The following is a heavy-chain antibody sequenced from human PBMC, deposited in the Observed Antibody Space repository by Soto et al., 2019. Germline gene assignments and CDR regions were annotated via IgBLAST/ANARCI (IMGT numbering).Heavy chain of an antibody. J-gene: IGHJ5*02. Sequence: QVQLVQSGAEVKKPGASVKVSCKASGYTFTSYGISWVRQAPGQGLEWMGWISAYNGNTNYAQKLQGRVTMTTDTSTSTAYMELRSLRPDDTAVYYCARGVSPLVSSTSGWFDPWGQGTLVTVSS. CDR1: GYTFTSYG. V-gene: IGHV1-18*01. CDR3: ARGVSPLVSSTSGWFDP. CDR2: ISAYNGNT. D-gene: IGHD2-2*01.